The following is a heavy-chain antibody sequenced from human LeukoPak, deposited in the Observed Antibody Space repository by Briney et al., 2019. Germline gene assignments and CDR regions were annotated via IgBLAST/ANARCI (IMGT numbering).Heavy chain of an antibody. CDR1: GGSISSGGYY. V-gene: IGHV4-31*03. D-gene: IGHD3-3*01. Sequence: PSQTLSLTCTVSGGSISSGGYYWSWIRQHPGKGLEWIGYIYYSGSTYYNPSLKSRLTISVDTSKNQFSLKLSSVTAADTAVYYCARGPEEWAAFDIWGQGTMVTVSS. CDR2: IYYSGST. CDR3: ARGPEEWAAFDI. J-gene: IGHJ3*02.